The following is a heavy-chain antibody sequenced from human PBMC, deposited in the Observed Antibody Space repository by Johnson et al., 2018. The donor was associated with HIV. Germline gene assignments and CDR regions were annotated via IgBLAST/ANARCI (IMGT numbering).Heavy chain of an antibody. D-gene: IGHD2-21*02. Sequence: QVQLVESGGGVVQPGRSLRLSCAASGFTFSSYAMHWVRQAPGKGLEWVAVISYDGSNKYYADSVKGRFTISRDNSKNTLYLQMNSLRAEDTAGYYCASCGGDCRDAFDSWGQGIMVTVSS. CDR3: ASCGGDCRDAFDS. CDR1: GFTFSSYA. CDR2: ISYDGSNK. V-gene: IGHV3-30-3*01. J-gene: IGHJ3*02.